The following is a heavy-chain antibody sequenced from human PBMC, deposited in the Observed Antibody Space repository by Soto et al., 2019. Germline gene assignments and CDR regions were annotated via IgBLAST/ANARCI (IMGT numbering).Heavy chain of an antibody. CDR1: GGSISSGDYY. V-gene: IGHV4-30-4*01. Sequence: QVQLQESGPGLVKPSQTLSLTCTVSGGSISSGDYYWSWIRQPPGKGLEWIGDIYYSGSTYYNASRKSRVSISEDPCSHQGSLELSSVTAAVPAVYSCARATIVWVAAAMVSHWFDPWGQGTRVTVSS. J-gene: IGHJ5*02. CDR3: ARATIVWVAAAMVSHWFDP. CDR2: IYYSGST. D-gene: IGHD2-2*01.